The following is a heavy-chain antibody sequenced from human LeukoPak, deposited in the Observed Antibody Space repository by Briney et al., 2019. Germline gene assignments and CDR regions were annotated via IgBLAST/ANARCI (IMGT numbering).Heavy chain of an antibody. D-gene: IGHD5-12*01. J-gene: IGHJ4*02. CDR3: ARDLPRGYSGYDRGLDY. CDR2: ISYDGSNK. CDR1: GFTFSSYA. V-gene: IGHV3-30*04. Sequence: PGGSLRLSCAASGFTFSSYAMHWVRQAPGRGLEWVAVISYDGSNKYYADSVKGRFTISRDNSKNTLYLQMNSLRAEDTAVYYCARDLPRGYSGYDRGLDYWGQGTLVTVSS.